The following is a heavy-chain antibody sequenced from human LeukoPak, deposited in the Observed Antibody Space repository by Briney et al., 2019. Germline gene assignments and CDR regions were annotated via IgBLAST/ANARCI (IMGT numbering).Heavy chain of an antibody. CDR3: ARDSGAAMTYFDH. CDR2: LWYDVSNK. CDR1: GFSFRSYG. D-gene: IGHD5-18*01. V-gene: IGHV3-33*01. Sequence: GGSLRLSCAASGFSFRSYGMPWGREAPGQGLEWLAVLWYDVSNKYYADSVKGRFTISRDNSKNRLYLQMNSLRAEDTAVYYCARDSGAAMTYFDHWGQGTLVTVSS. J-gene: IGHJ4*02.